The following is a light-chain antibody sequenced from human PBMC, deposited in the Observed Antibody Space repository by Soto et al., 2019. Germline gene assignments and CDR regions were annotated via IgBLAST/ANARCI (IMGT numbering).Light chain of an antibody. CDR2: DAS. Sequence: AIPLTQSPSSLSASVGDRVTITCRASQGISSALAWYQQKPGKAPKLLIYDASSLESGVPSRFSGSGSGTDFTLTIISLQPEDFATYYCQQFNSYRFTFGPGTKVDIK. J-gene: IGKJ3*01. CDR1: QGISSA. CDR3: QQFNSYRFT. V-gene: IGKV1-13*02.